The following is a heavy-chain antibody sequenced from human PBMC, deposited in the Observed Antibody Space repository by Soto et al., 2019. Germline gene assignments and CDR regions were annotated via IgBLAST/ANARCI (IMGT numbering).Heavy chain of an antibody. D-gene: IGHD1-1*01. CDR2: FDPEDGET. V-gene: IGHV1-24*01. Sequence: QVQLVQSGAEVKKPGASVKVSCKVSGHTLTELSMHWVRQAPGRGIEWMGGFDPEDGETISAQKFQGRVTMTEDTSTDATYMELTSVRSEDTAVYYCAAGGTRWLHSPFDYWGQGTLVTISS. CDR1: GHTLTELS. J-gene: IGHJ4*02. CDR3: AAGGTRWLHSPFDY.